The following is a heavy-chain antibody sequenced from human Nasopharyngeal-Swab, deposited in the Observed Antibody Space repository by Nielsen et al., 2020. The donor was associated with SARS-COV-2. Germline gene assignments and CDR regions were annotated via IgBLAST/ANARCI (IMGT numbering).Heavy chain of an antibody. Sequence: GESLKLSCAASGFTFRTYWMHWVRHAPGKGLVWVSRLKTDGSDTRYADSVKGRFTISRDNAKNTLYLQINSLRAEDTAVYYCVRETSTSGAYYFDYWGRGTRVTVSS. D-gene: IGHD2-2*01. J-gene: IGHJ4*02. CDR2: LKTDGSDT. V-gene: IGHV3-74*01. CDR3: VRETSTSGAYYFDY. CDR1: GFTFRTYW.